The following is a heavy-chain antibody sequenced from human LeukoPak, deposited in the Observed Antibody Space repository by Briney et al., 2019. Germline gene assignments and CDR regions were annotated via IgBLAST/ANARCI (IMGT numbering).Heavy chain of an antibody. V-gene: IGHV3-30*18. Sequence: GGSLRLSCAASGFTFSIYGMHWVRQAPGKGLEWVAVISYDGSDKYYADSVKGRFTISRDNSKSTLNLQMNSLRAEDTAVYYCAKELYGRSWFEDWGQGALVTVSS. CDR2: ISYDGSDK. D-gene: IGHD6-13*01. CDR1: GFTFSIYG. J-gene: IGHJ4*02. CDR3: AKELYGRSWFED.